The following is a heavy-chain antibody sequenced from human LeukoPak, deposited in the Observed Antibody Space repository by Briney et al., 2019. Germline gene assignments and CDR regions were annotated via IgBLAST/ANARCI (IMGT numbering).Heavy chain of an antibody. D-gene: IGHD4-17*01. Sequence: ASVKVSCKASGYTFTSYGISWVRQAPGQGLEWMGWISAYNGNTNYAQKLQGRVTMTTDTSTSTAYMELRSLRSDDTAVYYCARVRAVTTGYYYGIDVWGQGTTVTVSS. J-gene: IGHJ6*02. V-gene: IGHV1-18*01. CDR2: ISAYNGNT. CDR1: GYTFTSYG. CDR3: ARVRAVTTGYYYGIDV.